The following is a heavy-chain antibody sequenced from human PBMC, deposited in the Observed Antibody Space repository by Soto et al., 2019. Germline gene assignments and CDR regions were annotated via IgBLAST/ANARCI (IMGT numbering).Heavy chain of an antibody. CDR2: ISYDGSNK. J-gene: IGHJ6*02. V-gene: IGHV3-30-3*01. Sequence: SLRLSCAASGFTFSSYAMHWVRQAPGKGLEWVAVISYDGSNKYYADSVKGRFTISRDNSKNTLYLQMNSLRAEDTAVYYCARDRETIVGATSRVKAYYYYYGMDVWGQGTTVTVSS. CDR3: ARDRETIVGATSRVKAYYYYYGMDV. D-gene: IGHD1-26*01. CDR1: GFTFSSYA.